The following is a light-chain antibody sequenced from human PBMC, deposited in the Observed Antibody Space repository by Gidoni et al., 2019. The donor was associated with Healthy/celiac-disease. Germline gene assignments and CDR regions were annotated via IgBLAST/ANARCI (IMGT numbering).Light chain of an antibody. V-gene: IGKV3-20*01. CDR2: GAS. CDR1: QSVSSSY. J-gene: IGKJ1*01. Sequence: EIVLTQSPGTLSLSPGERATLSCRASQSVSSSYLAWYQQTPGQAPRLLIYGASSRATGSPDRFSGSGSGTDFTLTISRLEPEDFAVYYCQQYGSSLRTFGQGTKVEIK. CDR3: QQYGSSLRT.